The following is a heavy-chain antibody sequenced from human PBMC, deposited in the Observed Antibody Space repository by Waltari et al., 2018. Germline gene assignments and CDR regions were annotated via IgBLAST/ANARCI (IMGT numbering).Heavy chain of an antibody. Sequence: VQLVESGGGLVQPGGSLRLSCAASGFTFSSYSMNWVRQAPGKGLEWIGSIYHSGSTYYNPSLKSRVTISVDTSKNQFSLKLSSVTAADTAVYYCASDDYDSTGRYRHWGQGTMVTVSS. CDR1: GFTFSSYS. CDR2: IYHSGST. D-gene: IGHD3-22*01. V-gene: IGHV4-38-2*01. J-gene: IGHJ3*01. CDR3: ASDDYDSTGRYRH.